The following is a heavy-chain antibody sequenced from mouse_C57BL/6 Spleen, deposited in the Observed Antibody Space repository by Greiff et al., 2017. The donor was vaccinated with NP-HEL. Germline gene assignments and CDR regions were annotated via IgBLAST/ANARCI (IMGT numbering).Heavy chain of an antibody. V-gene: IGHV5-17*01. J-gene: IGHJ2*01. CDR2: ISSGSSTI. D-gene: IGHD1-1*01. CDR1: GFTFSDYG. CDR3: ARPLYGSSLYYFDY. Sequence: EVHLVESGGGLVKPGGSLKLSCAASGFTFSDYGMHWVRQAPEKGLEWVAYISSGSSTIYYADTVKGRFTISRDNAKNTLFLQMTSLRSEDTAMYYCARPLYGSSLYYFDYWGQGTTLTVSS.